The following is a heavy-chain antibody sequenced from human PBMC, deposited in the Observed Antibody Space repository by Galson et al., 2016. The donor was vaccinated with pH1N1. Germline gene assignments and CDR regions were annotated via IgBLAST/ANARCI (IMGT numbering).Heavy chain of an antibody. D-gene: IGHD2-8*01. Sequence: QSGEEVKKPGDSLKIPCKASGYSFTNFWIGWVRQMPGKGLEWMGIIYPADSVPRSSTSFQGQVTISADSSISTTYLRWCSLKASDTSRDYFVRQLRHVRAGDDAFEIWSQGTMVTVSS. V-gene: IGHV5-51*01. CDR3: VRQLRHVRAGDDAFEI. J-gene: IGHJ3*02. CDR1: GYSFTNFW. CDR2: IYPADSVP.